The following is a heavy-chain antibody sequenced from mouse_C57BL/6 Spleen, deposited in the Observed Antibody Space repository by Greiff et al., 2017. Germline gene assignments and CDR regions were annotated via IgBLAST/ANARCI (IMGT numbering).Heavy chain of an antibody. V-gene: IGHV1-82*01. J-gene: IGHJ2*01. Sequence: VQLQQSGPELVKPGASVKISCKASGYAFSSSWMNWVKQRPGKGLEWIGRIYPGDGDTNYNGKFKGKATLTADKSSSTAYMQLSSLTSEDSAVYFCARGLITTVVASNFDYWGQGTTLTVSS. CDR3: ARGLITTVVASNFDY. D-gene: IGHD1-1*01. CDR1: GYAFSSSW. CDR2: IYPGDGDT.